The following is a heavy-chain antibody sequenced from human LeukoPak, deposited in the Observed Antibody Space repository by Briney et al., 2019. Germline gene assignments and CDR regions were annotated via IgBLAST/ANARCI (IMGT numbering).Heavy chain of an antibody. Sequence: GGSLRHSRVASGFTFGTYWLSWVRPAPRKGLEWVAHIKEDGSDKYYVDSEEGRFTISRDNAKNSLYLQVNSLRAEGTAVYYCARGGKIGGYCYFYMDVWGKGATVFVSS. V-gene: IGHV3-7*01. CDR2: IKEDGSDK. CDR1: GFTFGTYW. J-gene: IGHJ6*03. D-gene: IGHD3-10*01. CDR3: ARGGKIGGYCYFYMDV.